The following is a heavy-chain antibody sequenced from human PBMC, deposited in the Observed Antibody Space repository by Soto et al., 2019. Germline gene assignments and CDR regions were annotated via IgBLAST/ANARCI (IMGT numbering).Heavy chain of an antibody. CDR2: IIPIFGTA. CDR3: ASAQSSIAALFDY. J-gene: IGHJ4*02. Sequence: QVQLVQSGAEVKKPGSSVKVSCKASGGTFSSYAISWVRQAPGQGLEWMGGIIPIFGTANYAQKFQGRVTVAADEATSPAYIELSSLRSEDTAVYYCASAQSSIAALFDYWGQGTLVTVSS. D-gene: IGHD6-6*01. V-gene: IGHV1-69*01. CDR1: GGTFSSYA.